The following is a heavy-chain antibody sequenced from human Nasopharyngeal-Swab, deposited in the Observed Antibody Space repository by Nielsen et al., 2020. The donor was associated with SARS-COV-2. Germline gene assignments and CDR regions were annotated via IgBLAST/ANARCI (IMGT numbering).Heavy chain of an antibody. CDR3: AREAYYNAVDY. CDR2: INQGGIEK. CDR1: GFRFSGYW. V-gene: IGHV3-7*04. Sequence: GESLKISCAASGFRFSGYWRSWFRQAPGKGPEWVANINQGGIEKKYVDSVKGRFTISRDDATNSVHLQMNSLRADDTAVYYCAREAYYNAVDYWGQGTLVTVSS. J-gene: IGHJ4*02. D-gene: IGHD3-10*01.